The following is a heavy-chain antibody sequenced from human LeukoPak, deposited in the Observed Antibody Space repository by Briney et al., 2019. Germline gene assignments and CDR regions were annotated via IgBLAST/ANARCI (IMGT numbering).Heavy chain of an antibody. CDR1: GFTFSSYG. CDR3: AKEVLWFGESTPQWLNYYYYMDV. D-gene: IGHD3-10*01. J-gene: IGHJ6*03. Sequence: GGSLRLSCAASGFTFSSYGMHWVRQAPGKGLEWVAFIRYDGSNKYYADSVKGRFTISRDNSKNTLYLQMNSLRAEDTAVYYCAKEVLWFGESTPQWLNYYYYMDVWGKGTTVTISS. CDR2: IRYDGSNK. V-gene: IGHV3-30*02.